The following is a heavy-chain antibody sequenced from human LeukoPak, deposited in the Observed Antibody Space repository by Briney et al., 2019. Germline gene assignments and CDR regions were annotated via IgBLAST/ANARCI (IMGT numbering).Heavy chain of an antibody. CDR3: ARDPLVVPAAMLLDY. J-gene: IGHJ4*02. Sequence: GGSLRLSCAASGFTFNIYNMNWVRQAPGKGLEWVAVISYDGSNKYYADSVKGRFTISRDNSKNTLYLQMNSLRAEDTAVYYCARDPLVVPAAMLLDYWGQGTLATVSS. CDR1: GFTFNIYN. CDR2: ISYDGSNK. D-gene: IGHD2-2*01. V-gene: IGHV3-30*03.